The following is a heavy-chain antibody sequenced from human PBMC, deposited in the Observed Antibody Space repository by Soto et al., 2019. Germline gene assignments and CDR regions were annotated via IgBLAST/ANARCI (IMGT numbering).Heavy chain of an antibody. Sequence: NPSETLSLTCAVYGGSFSGYYWSWIRQPPGKGLEWIGEINHSGSTNYNPSLKSRVTISVDTSKNQFSLKLSSVTAADTAVYYCATTRYDFWSGYYSSFDPWGQGTLVTVSS. D-gene: IGHD3-3*01. V-gene: IGHV4-34*01. CDR2: INHSGST. CDR3: ATTRYDFWSGYYSSFDP. J-gene: IGHJ5*02. CDR1: GGSFSGYY.